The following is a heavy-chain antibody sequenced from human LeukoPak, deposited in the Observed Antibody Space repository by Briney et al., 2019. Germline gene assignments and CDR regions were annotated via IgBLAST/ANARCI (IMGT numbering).Heavy chain of an antibody. CDR3: ARDNGSGYTKGYEHYYYYLDV. V-gene: IGHV4-4*07. J-gene: IGHJ6*03. D-gene: IGHD3-3*02. CDR1: GGSISSYY. CDR2: IYTSGST. Sequence: SETLSLTCTVSGGSISSYYWSWIRQPAGKGLEWIGRIYTSGSTNYNPSLKSRVTISVDTSKNQFSLKLSSVTAADTAVYYCARDNGSGYTKGYEHYYYYLDVWGKGTTVTVSS.